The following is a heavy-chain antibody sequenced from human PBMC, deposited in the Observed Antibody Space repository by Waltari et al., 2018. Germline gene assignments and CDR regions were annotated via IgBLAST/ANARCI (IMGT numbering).Heavy chain of an antibody. CDR3: ATDGHRGYSYGPSFDY. J-gene: IGHJ4*02. Sequence: QVQLVQSGAEVKKPGASVKVSCKVSGYTLTELSMHWVRQAAGKGLEWMGGFDPEDGETIYAQKFQGRVTMTEDTSTDTAYMELSSLRSEDTAVYYCATDGHRGYSYGPSFDYWGQGTLVTVSS. V-gene: IGHV1-24*01. D-gene: IGHD5-18*01. CDR2: FDPEDGET. CDR1: GYTLTELS.